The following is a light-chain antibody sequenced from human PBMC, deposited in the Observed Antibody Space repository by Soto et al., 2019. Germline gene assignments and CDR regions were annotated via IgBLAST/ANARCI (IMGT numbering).Light chain of an antibody. CDR2: DAS. V-gene: IGKV3-15*01. Sequence: EIVMTQSPATLSVSPGERATLSCRASQSIGSTLAWYQQKPGQTPRLLIYDASTRATGIPARFSGSGSGTEFTLTISSLQSADFAVYYCQQRSNWPPTFGPGTEVDIK. J-gene: IGKJ3*01. CDR3: QQRSNWPPT. CDR1: QSIGST.